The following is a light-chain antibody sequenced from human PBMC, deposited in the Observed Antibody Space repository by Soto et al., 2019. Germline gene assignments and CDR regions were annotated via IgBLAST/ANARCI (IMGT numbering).Light chain of an antibody. Sequence: QSALTQPASVSGSPGQSITISCTGTSSDVGYYNYVSWYQQHPGKAPKLMIYDVRNRPSGVSNRFSGSKSGNTASLTISGLQAEDEADHYCSSYTSSSTYVFGTGTKVTVL. V-gene: IGLV2-14*03. CDR1: SSDVGYYNY. CDR2: DVR. J-gene: IGLJ1*01. CDR3: SSYTSSSTYV.